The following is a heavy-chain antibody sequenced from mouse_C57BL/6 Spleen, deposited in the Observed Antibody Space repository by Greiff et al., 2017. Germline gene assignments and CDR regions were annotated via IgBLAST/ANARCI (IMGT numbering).Heavy chain of an antibody. CDR3: ARKPGNPYYFDY. J-gene: IGHJ2*01. Sequence: VQLKESGPELVKPGASVKISCKASGYSFTGYYMNWVKQSPEKSLEWIGEINPSTGGTTYNQKFKAKATLTVDKSSSTAYMQLKSLTSEDSAVYYCARKPGNPYYFDYWGQGTTLTVSS. V-gene: IGHV1-42*01. CDR1: GYSFTGYY. CDR2: INPSTGGT. D-gene: IGHD2-1*01.